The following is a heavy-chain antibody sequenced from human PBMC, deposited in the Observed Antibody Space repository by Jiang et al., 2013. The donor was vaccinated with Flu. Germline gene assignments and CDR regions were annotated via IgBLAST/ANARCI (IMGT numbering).Heavy chain of an antibody. V-gene: IGHV3-66*01. CDR3: ADIFGVQY. CDR1: GFTVSSNY. Sequence: GLVQPGGSLRLSCAASGFTVSSNYMNWVRQAPGKGLEWVSVIYSNGTTNYADSVKGRFTISRDNSKNTLYLQMDSLRAEDTAVYYCADIFGVQYWGQGTLVTVSS. J-gene: IGHJ4*02. CDR2: IYSNGTT. D-gene: IGHD3-3*02.